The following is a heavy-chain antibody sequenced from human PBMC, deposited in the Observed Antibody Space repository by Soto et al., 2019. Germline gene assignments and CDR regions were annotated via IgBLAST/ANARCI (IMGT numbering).Heavy chain of an antibody. CDR2: ISPMFGAA. Sequence: QVQLVQSGAEMKKPGSSVKVSCQSSGGTFNTYAMNWVRQAPGQAPEWMGDISPMFGAANYAPKFQGRVTITAAESTGTSYMQLSSLPSEDPALYFCAREVHVHTPAFVYWGQGTLVTVSS. CDR3: AREVHVHTPAFVY. D-gene: IGHD3-10*02. V-gene: IGHV1-69*19. CDR1: GGTFNTYA. J-gene: IGHJ4*02.